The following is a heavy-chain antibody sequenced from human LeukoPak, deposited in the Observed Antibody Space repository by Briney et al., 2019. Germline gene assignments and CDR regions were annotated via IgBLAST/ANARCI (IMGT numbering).Heavy chain of an antibody. V-gene: IGHV4-30-4*01. D-gene: IGHD3-10*01. CDR3: ARGPYGSGSYY. CDR1: GGSISSGDYY. J-gene: IGHJ4*02. Sequence: SETLSLTCTVSGGSISSGDYYWSWVRQPPGKGLEWIGYIYYSGTTYYNPSLKSRVTISVDTSKNQFSLKLTSVTAADTAVYFCARGPYGSGSYYWGQGTLVTVSS. CDR2: IYYSGTT.